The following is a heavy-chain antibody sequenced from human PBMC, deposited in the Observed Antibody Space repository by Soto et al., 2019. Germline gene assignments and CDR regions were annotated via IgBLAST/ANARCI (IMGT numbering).Heavy chain of an antibody. CDR3: ARDGRVVVPAASSVYYYGMDV. CDR2: INAGNGNT. D-gene: IGHD2-2*01. V-gene: IGHV1-3*01. J-gene: IGHJ6*02. CDR1: GYTFTSYA. Sequence: RASVKVSCKASGYTFTSYAMHWVRQAPGQRLEWMGWINAGNGNTKYSQKFQGRVTITRDTSASTAYMELSSLRSEDTAVYYCARDGRVVVPAASSVYYYGMDVWGQGTTVTVSS.